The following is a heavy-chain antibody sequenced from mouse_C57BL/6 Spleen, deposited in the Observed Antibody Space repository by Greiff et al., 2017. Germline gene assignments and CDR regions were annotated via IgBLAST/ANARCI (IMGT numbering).Heavy chain of an antibody. J-gene: IGHJ4*01. CDR2: IDPNSGGT. Sequence: QVQLQQPGAELVKPGASVKLSCKASGYTFTSYWMHWVKQRPGRGLEWIGRIDPNSGGTKYNEKFKRKATLTVDKPSSTAYMQLRSLTSEDSAVYYCAREEIYYYGSSPYYAMDYWGQGTSVTVSS. CDR3: AREEIYYYGSSPYYAMDY. V-gene: IGHV1-72*01. CDR1: GYTFTSYW. D-gene: IGHD1-1*01.